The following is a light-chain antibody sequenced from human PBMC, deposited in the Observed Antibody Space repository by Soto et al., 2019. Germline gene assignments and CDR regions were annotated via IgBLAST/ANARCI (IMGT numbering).Light chain of an antibody. CDR1: SSNIGAGFD. Sequence: QPVLTQPPSVSGAPGQRVTISCTGSSSNIGAGFDVHWYQQLPGSAPKLLIYANTNRPSGVPDRFSASKSGTSASLAITGLQADDEADYYCQSFDSGLSGLLFGGGTKVTVL. V-gene: IGLV1-40*01. J-gene: IGLJ2*01. CDR2: ANT. CDR3: QSFDSGLSGLL.